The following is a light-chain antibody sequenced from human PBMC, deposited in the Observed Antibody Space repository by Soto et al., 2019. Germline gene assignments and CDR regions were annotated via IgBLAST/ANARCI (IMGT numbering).Light chain of an antibody. CDR3: QHYGTSHLRYT. J-gene: IGKJ2*01. CDR1: QSVTSSY. Sequence: EIVLTQSPGSLSLSPGERATLSCRASQSVTSSYLAWYQQKPGQAPRLLIYGASIRATGVPHRFSGSGSGTDFTLTITRLEAEDFAVYYWQHYGTSHLRYTFGQGTKLGVK. CDR2: GAS. V-gene: IGKV3-20*01.